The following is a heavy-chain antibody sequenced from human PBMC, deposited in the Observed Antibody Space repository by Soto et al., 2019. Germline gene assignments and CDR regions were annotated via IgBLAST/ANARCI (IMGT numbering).Heavy chain of an antibody. Sequence: GASVKVSCKASGYTFTSYGISWVRQAPGQGLEWMGWISAYNGNTNYAQKLQGRVTMTTDTSTCTAYMELRSLRSDDTAVYYCAREPFTVAGQPNWFDPWGQGTLVTVSS. CDR3: AREPFTVAGQPNWFDP. D-gene: IGHD6-19*01. CDR2: ISAYNGNT. V-gene: IGHV1-18*01. CDR1: GYTFTSYG. J-gene: IGHJ5*02.